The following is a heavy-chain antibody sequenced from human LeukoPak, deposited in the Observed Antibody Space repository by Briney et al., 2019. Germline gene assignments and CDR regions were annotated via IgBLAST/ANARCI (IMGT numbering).Heavy chain of an antibody. CDR1: GGSISRISYY. D-gene: IGHD2-21*02. J-gene: IGHJ1*01. CDR3: ARDRRVGGGDPHRYFQH. CDR2: IYHSGST. Sequence: SETLSLTCTVSGGSISRISYYWGWIRQPPGKGLEWLGSIYHSGSTYNNPSLKSRVTISVDKSKNQFSLKLSSVTAADTAVYYCARDRRVGGGDPHRYFQHWGQGTLVTVSS. V-gene: IGHV4-39*07.